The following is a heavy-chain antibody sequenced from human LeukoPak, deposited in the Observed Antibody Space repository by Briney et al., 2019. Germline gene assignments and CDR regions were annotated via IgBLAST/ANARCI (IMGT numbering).Heavy chain of an antibody. D-gene: IGHD2-15*01. Sequence: ASVKVSCKASGYTFTSYYMHWVRQAPGQGLEWMGIINPSGGSTSYAQKFQGRVTMTTDTSTSTAYMELRSLRSDDTAVYYCARDPDYCSGGSCHGRFDYWGQGTLVTVSS. CDR2: INPSGGST. V-gene: IGHV1-46*01. CDR1: GYTFTSYY. CDR3: ARDPDYCSGGSCHGRFDY. J-gene: IGHJ4*02.